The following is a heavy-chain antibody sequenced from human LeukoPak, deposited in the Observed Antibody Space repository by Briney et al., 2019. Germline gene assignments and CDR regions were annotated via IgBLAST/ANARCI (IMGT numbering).Heavy chain of an antibody. CDR3: ARERPAAYFDY. D-gene: IGHD2-2*01. V-gene: IGHV4-59*12. J-gene: IGHJ4*02. CDR1: GGSISSYY. Sequence: PSETLSLTCTVSGGSISSYYWSWIRQPPGKGLEWIGYIYYSGSTNYNPSLKSRVTISVDTSKNQFSLKLSSVTAADTAVYYCARERPAAYFDYWGQGTLVTVSS. CDR2: IYYSGST.